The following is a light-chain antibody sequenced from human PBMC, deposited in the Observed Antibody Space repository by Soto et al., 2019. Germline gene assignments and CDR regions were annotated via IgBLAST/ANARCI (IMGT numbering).Light chain of an antibody. CDR3: QQANIFPLT. Sequence: DIQMTQSPSSVSASVGDRVTITCRASQGISSWLDWYQQKPGKAPKLLIYAASSLQSGVPSRYSGSGSGTDFTLTISSLQPEDFATYYCQQANIFPLTVGGGTKVEIK. J-gene: IGKJ4*01. CDR1: QGISSW. V-gene: IGKV1-12*01. CDR2: AAS.